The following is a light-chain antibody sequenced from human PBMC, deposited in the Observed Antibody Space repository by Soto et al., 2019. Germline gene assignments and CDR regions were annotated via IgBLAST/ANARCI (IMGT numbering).Light chain of an antibody. V-gene: IGKV2-28*01. CDR3: MQPLEAPWT. CDR2: LGI. CDR1: QSLLHSNGFQY. J-gene: IGKJ1*01. Sequence: EIVMTQSPPSLSVTPGEPASISCRSSQSLLHSNGFQYLDWYLQKPGQSPQLLIYLGINRASGVPDRFSGSGSGTDFTLKISRVEAEDFGIYFCMQPLEAPWTFGQGTKVEIK.